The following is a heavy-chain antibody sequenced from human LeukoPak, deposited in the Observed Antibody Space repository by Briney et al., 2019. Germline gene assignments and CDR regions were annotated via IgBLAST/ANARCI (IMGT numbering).Heavy chain of an antibody. CDR1: GGTFSSYA. CDR2: IIPIFGTA. V-gene: IGHV1-69*06. Sequence: GSSVKVSCKPSGGTFSSYAISWVRQAPGQGLEWMGGIIPIFGTANYAQKFQGRVTITADKSTSTAYMELSSLRSEDTAVYYCGGGHYDYVWGSYRMIDYWGQGTLVTVSS. CDR3: GGGHYDYVWGSYRMIDY. J-gene: IGHJ4*02. D-gene: IGHD3-16*02.